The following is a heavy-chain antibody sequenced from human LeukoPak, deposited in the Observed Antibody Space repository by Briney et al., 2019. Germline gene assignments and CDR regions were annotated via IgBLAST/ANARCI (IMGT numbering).Heavy chain of an antibody. CDR1: GFTFSSYG. CDR2: IWYDGSNK. CDR3: AKAEPEN. V-gene: IGHV3-33*06. Sequence: PGGSLRLSCAASGFTFSSYGMHWVRQAPGKGLEWVAVIWYDGSNKYYADFVKGRFTISRDNSKNTLYLQMNSLSAEDTAVYYCAKAEPENWGQGTLVTVSS. J-gene: IGHJ4*02.